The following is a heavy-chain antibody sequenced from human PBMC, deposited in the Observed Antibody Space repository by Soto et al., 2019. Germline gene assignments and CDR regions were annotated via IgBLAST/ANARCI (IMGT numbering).Heavy chain of an antibody. Sequence: QVQLQESGPGLVKPSQTLFLTCTVSGGSISSGGYYWSWIRQHPGKGLEWIGYIYYSGSTYYNPSHKSRFTTSVEASKNQLSLKLICVIAADTAVYYCAGVGNVVPAANAAPLNYYYYYYMDVWGKGTTVTVSS. CDR2: IYYSGST. D-gene: IGHD2-2*01. V-gene: IGHV4-31*03. J-gene: IGHJ6*03. CDR3: AGVGNVVPAANAAPLNYYYYYYMDV. CDR1: GGSISSGGYY.